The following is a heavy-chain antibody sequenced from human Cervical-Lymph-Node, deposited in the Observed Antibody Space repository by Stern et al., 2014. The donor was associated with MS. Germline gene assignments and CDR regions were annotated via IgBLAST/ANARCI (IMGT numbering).Heavy chain of an antibody. D-gene: IGHD3-9*01. CDR1: GYTFINYA. CDR3: ARVGDDILTGYPYGMDV. CDR2: INTNTGDP. V-gene: IGHV7-4-1*02. J-gene: IGHJ6*02. Sequence: QVQLVESGSELKRPGDSVKVSCKASGYTFINYAMNWVRQAPGQGLEWMGWINTNTGDPTYAQGFIGRFVLSLDNSVSTAYLQISSLKAEDTAVYYCARVGDDILTGYPYGMDVWGQGTTVTVSS.